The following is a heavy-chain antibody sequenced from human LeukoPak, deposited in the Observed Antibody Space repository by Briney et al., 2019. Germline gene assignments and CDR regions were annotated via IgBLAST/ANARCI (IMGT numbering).Heavy chain of an antibody. J-gene: IGHJ6*03. CDR2: ISNSGGST. V-gene: IGHV3-23*01. CDR3: ARGSGGGGDYYYYYYMDV. CDR1: GFTFSSYA. D-gene: IGHD1-26*01. Sequence: GGSLRLSCAASGFTFSSYAMSWVRQAPGKGLEWVSAISNSGGSTYYADSVKGRFTISRDNSKNTLNLQMNSLRAEDTAVYYCARGSGGGGDYYYYYYMDVWGKGTTVTVSS.